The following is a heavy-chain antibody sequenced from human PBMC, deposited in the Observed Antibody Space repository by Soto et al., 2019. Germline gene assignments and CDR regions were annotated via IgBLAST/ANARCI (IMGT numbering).Heavy chain of an antibody. Sequence: EVQLVESGGGLVKPGGSLRLSCAASGFTFSSYSMNWVRQAPGKGLEWVSSISSSSSYIYYADSVKGRFTISRDNAKNSLYLQMNSLRAEDTAVYYCARDRCSSTSCYNWFDPWGQGTLVTVSS. CDR1: GFTFSSYS. CDR2: ISSSSSYI. J-gene: IGHJ5*02. CDR3: ARDRCSSTSCYNWFDP. V-gene: IGHV3-21*01. D-gene: IGHD2-2*01.